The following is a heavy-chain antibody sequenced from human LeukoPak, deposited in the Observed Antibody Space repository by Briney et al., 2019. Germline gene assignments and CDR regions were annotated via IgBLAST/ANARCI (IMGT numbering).Heavy chain of an antibody. CDR2: IYYSGST. D-gene: IGHD3-10*01. V-gene: IGHV4-39*01. Sequence: SETLSLTCTVSGGSISSSSYYWGWIRQPPGKGLEWIGSIYYSGSTYYNPSLKSRVTISVDTSKNQFSLKLSSVTAADTAVYYCARAVAAARGVNYFDYWGQGTLVTVSS. J-gene: IGHJ4*02. CDR3: ARAVAAARGVNYFDY. CDR1: GGSISSSSYY.